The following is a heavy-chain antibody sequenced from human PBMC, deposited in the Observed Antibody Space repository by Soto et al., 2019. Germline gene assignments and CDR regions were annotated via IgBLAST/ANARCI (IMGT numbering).Heavy chain of an antibody. CDR3: ATTGYYDSSGYRNYGMDG. V-gene: IGHV5-51*01. J-gene: IGHJ6*02. CDR1: GYSFTSYW. CDR2: IYPGDSDT. Sequence: GESLKISCKGSGYSFTSYWIGWVRQMPGKGLEWMGIIYPGDSDTRYSPSFQGQVTISADKSISTAYLQWSSLKASDTAMYYCATTGYYDSSGYRNYGMDGWRQGXTVTVYS. D-gene: IGHD3-22*01.